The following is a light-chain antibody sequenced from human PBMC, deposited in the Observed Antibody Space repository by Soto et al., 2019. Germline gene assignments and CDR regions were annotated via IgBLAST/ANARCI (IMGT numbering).Light chain of an antibody. V-gene: IGKV1-12*01. CDR2: AAS. CDR3: QRANSFPFA. Sequence: DIPMTQSPSSVSASVGDRVTITCRASQGINSWLAWYQQKPGKAPKLLIYAASGLQSGVPSRFSGSGSGTDFTLTISSLQPEDFATYYCQRANSFPFAFGPGTTVDIK. CDR1: QGINSW. J-gene: IGKJ3*01.